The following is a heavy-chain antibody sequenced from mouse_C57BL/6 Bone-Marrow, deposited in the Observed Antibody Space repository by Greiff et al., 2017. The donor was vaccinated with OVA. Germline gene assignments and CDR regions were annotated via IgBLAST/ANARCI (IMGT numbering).Heavy chain of an antibody. Sequence: VKLMESGPELVKPGASVKISCKASGYAFSSSWMNWVKQRPGKGLEWIGRIYPGDGDTNYNGKFKGKATLTADKSSSTAYMQLSSLTSEDSAVYFCARRGVLLRLDYWGQGTTLTVSS. CDR3: ARRGVLLRLDY. D-gene: IGHD1-1*01. J-gene: IGHJ2*01. V-gene: IGHV1-82*01. CDR2: IYPGDGDT. CDR1: GYAFSSSW.